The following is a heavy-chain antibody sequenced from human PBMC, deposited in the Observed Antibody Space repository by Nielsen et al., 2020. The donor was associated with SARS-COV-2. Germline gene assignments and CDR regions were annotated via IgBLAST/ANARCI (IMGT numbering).Heavy chain of an antibody. CDR2: IWYDGSNR. V-gene: IGHV3-33*01. D-gene: IGHD2-15*01. Sequence: GGSLRLSCAASGFTFRRYGMHWVRQAPGKGLEWVAVIWYDGSNRYFADYVKGRFTISRDNSNNILYLQMDSLRAEDTAVYYCARDAYCSGGSCDWYFDLWGRGTLVTVSS. CDR1: GFTFRRYG. CDR3: ARDAYCSGGSCDWYFDL. J-gene: IGHJ2*01.